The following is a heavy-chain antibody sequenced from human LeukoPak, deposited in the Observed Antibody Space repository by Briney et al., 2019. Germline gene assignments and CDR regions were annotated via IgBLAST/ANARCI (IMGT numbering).Heavy chain of an antibody. V-gene: IGHV3-74*01. D-gene: IGHD1-26*01. CDR1: GFPFSSYA. Sequence: PGGSLRLSCAASGFPFSSYAMYWVRQAPGKGLVWVARVHGDGYSISYADSVRGRFTISRDNAKDTPYLHMNSLRPEDTAVYYCARAQVGAPTDFWGQGTLVTVSS. J-gene: IGHJ4*02. CDR3: ARAQVGAPTDF. CDR2: VHGDGYSI.